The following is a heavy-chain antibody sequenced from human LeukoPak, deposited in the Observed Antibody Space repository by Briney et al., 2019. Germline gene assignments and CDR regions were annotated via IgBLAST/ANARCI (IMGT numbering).Heavy chain of an antibody. CDR3: RGGIVATILTDSFDY. V-gene: IGHV1-18*01. CDR2: ISGYNGNT. J-gene: IGHJ4*02. CDR1: GYTFTSYG. Sequence: ASVKVSCKTSGYTFTSYGISWVRQAPGQGPEWMGWISGYNGNTNYAQNLQGRVTMTTDTSTSTAYMELRSLRSDDTAVYCARGGIVATILTDSFDYWGQGTLVTVSS. D-gene: IGHD5-12*01.